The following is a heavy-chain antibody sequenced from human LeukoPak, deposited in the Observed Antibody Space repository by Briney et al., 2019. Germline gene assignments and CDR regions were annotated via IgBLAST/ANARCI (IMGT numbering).Heavy chain of an antibody. CDR1: GYTFTRHS. J-gene: IGHJ4*02. D-gene: IGHD6-19*01. Sequence: ASVKVSCKTSGYTFTRHSMHWVRQAPGQGLEWMGIINPNGGRTTYAQKIQGRVTMTRDMSTGTMYMEMSSLGSEDTAVYYCARDNNGWAWDYWGQGTLVTVPS. V-gene: IGHV1-46*01. CDR3: ARDNNGWAWDY. CDR2: INPNGGRT.